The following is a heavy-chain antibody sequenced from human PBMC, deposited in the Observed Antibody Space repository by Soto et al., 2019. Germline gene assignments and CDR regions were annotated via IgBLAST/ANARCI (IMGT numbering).Heavy chain of an antibody. J-gene: IGHJ3*01. CDR1: GFTFSTYA. CDR2: ISDAAGSA. D-gene: IGHD4-17*01. CDR3: ARPYGGKIGDAPDL. Sequence: LRLSCAASGFTFSTYAMSWVRQVPGKGLEWVSTISDAAGSAYYVDSVKGRFTISRDNSKKTLYLQMNSLRAEDSAVYYCARPYGGKIGDAPDLWGQGTMVTVSS. V-gene: IGHV3-23*01.